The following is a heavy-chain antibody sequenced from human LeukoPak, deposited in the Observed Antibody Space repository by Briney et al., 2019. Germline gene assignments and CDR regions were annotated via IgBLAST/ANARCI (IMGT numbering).Heavy chain of an antibody. CDR2: ISGSGGST. CDR1: GFTFSSYW. D-gene: IGHD2-2*01. Sequence: GGSLRLSCAASGFTFSSYWMHWVRQAPGKGLVWVSAISGSGGSTYYADSVKGRFTISRDNSKNTLYLQMNSLRAEDTAVYYCAKGTFEGVRAAMYYFDYWGQGTLVTVSS. CDR3: AKGTFEGVRAAMYYFDY. J-gene: IGHJ4*02. V-gene: IGHV3-23*01.